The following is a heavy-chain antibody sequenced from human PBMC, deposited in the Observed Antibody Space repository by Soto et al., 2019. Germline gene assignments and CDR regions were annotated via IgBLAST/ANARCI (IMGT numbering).Heavy chain of an antibody. CDR3: ARDLCGGDCYYFDY. V-gene: IGHV3-30-3*01. CDR1: GFTFSSYA. D-gene: IGHD2-21*02. J-gene: IGHJ4*02. Sequence: PGGSLRLSCAASGFTFSSYAMHWVRQAPGKGLEWAAVISYDGSNKYYADSVKGRFTISRDNSKNTLYLQMNSLRAEDTAVYYSARDLCGGDCYYFDYWGQGTLVTVSS. CDR2: ISYDGSNK.